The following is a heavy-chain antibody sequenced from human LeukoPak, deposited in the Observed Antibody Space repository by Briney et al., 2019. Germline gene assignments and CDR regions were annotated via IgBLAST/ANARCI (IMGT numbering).Heavy chain of an antibody. CDR2: ISGSGGST. D-gene: IGHD5-18*01. Sequence: GGSLRLSCAASGFTFSSYAMSWVRQAPGKGLEWVSAISGSGGSTYYADSVKGRFTISRDNAKNSLYLQMNSLRAEDTAVYYCARRGYSYGLWLEVDYWGQGTLVTVSS. J-gene: IGHJ4*02. CDR1: GFTFSSYA. V-gene: IGHV3-23*01. CDR3: ARRGYSYGLWLEVDY.